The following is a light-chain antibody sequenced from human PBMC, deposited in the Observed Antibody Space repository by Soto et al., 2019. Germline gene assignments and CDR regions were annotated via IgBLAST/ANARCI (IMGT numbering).Light chain of an antibody. CDR3: LQYQSYWT. J-gene: IGKJ1*01. CDR2: QAS. V-gene: IGKV1-5*03. Sequence: DIQMTQSPPTLSASVGDRVSITCRASQSISRQLAWYQQKPGKAPNLLIYQASNLETGVPSRFTGSGSGTAFTLTISSLQPDDLAPYYCLQYQSYWTFGQGTKVEVK. CDR1: QSISRQ.